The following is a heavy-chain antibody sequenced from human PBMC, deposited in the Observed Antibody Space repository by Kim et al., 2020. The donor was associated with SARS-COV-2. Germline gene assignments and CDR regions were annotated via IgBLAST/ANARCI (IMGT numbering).Heavy chain of an antibody. CDR2: IIPIFGTA. CDR3: ARVYFGPGQLLPNWFDP. J-gene: IGHJ5*02. Sequence: SVKVSCKASGGTFSSYAISWVRQAPGQGLEWMGGIIPIFGTANYAQKFQGRVTITADESTSTAYMELRSLRSEDTSVYYCARVYFGPGQLLPNWFDPLG. D-gene: IGHD2-2*01. CDR1: GGTFSSYA. V-gene: IGHV1-69*13.